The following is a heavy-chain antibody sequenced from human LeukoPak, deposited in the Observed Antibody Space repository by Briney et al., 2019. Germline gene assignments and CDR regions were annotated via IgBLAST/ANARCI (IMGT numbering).Heavy chain of an antibody. D-gene: IGHD3-10*01. Sequence: GGSLRLSCAASGFTFSNAWMSWVRQAPGKGLEWVSSISSSSSYIYYADSVKGRFTISRDNAKNSLYLQMNSLRAEDTAVYYCAREDRYGSGSYNPAPDYWGQGTLVTVSS. V-gene: IGHV3-21*01. CDR3: AREDRYGSGSYNPAPDY. CDR1: GFTFSNAW. CDR2: ISSSSSYI. J-gene: IGHJ4*02.